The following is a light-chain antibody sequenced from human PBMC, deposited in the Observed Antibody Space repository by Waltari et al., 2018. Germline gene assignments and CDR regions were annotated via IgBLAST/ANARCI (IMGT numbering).Light chain of an antibody. CDR3: QQYGTSPFT. CDR1: QSVSSSY. J-gene: IGKJ3*01. CDR2: DAS. V-gene: IGKV3-20*01. Sequence: EIVLTQSPGTLYLSPGERATLSCRASQSVSSSYLAWYQQRPGQAPRLLIYDASIRATGIPDKFSGSGSGTDFTLTISRLEPEDFAVYYCQQYGTSPFTFGPGTKVDIK.